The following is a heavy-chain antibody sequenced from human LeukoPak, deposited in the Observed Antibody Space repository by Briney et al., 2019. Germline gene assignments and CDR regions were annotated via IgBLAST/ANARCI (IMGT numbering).Heavy chain of an antibody. CDR3: ASQENIGSSDAFDI. V-gene: IGHV4-39*07. CDR1: GGSISSSSYY. D-gene: IGHD1-26*01. CDR2: IYYSGST. J-gene: IGHJ3*02. Sequence: PSETLSLTCTVSGGSISSSSYYWGWIRQPPGKGLEWIGGIYYSGSTYYNPSLKSRVTISVDTSKNQFSLKLSSVTAADTAVYYCASQENIGSSDAFDIWGQGTMVTVSS.